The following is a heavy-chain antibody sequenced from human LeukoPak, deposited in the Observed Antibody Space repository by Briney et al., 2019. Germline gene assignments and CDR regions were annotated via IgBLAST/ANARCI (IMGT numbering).Heavy chain of an antibody. D-gene: IGHD6-19*01. CDR2: ISTYNGDT. CDR1: GYTFKSYA. CDR3: AIDPSNTSGCYIYFYD. Sequence: ASVKVSCKASGYTFKSYAIRWVRQAPGQGLEWRGWISTYNGDTNYAQKFQGRVTMTTDTSTSTAYMELRNLRSDDTAVYYCAIDPSNTSGCYIYFYDWGQGALVTVSS. V-gene: IGHV1-18*01. J-gene: IGHJ4*02.